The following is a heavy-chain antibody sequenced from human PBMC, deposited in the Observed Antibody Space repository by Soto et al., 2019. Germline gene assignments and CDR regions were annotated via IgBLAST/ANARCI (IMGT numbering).Heavy chain of an antibody. D-gene: IGHD1-26*01. J-gene: IGHJ4*02. CDR2: VYSSGTT. V-gene: IGHV4-4*07. CDR1: GGSISPYS. Sequence: QVQLQESGPGLVKPSETLSLTCSVSGGSISPYSCSWIRQPAGKGLEWIGRVYSSGTTQYNPSLRSRVTMSLDTSTNQFSLNLNSVTASDTAVYYSARESGANLAYEAYWGQGTLVTVSS. CDR3: ARESGANLAYEAY.